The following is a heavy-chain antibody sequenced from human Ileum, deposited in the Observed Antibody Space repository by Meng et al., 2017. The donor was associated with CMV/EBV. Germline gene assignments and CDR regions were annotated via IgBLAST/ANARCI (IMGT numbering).Heavy chain of an antibody. V-gene: IGHV1-69*04. J-gene: IGHJ3*02. D-gene: IGHD4/OR15-4a*01. CDR2: IIPILGIA. Sequence: SVKVSCKASGGTFSSYTISWVRQAPGQGLGWMGRIIPILGIANYAQKFQGRVMITSDKPTSTAYMELSSLRSADTAVYYCARERRGCYHGDAFDIWGQGTMVTVSS. CDR1: GGTFSSYT. CDR3: ARERRGCYHGDAFDI.